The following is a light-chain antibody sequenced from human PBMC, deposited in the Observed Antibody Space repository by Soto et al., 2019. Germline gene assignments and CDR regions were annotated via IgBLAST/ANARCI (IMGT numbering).Light chain of an antibody. CDR1: QSIGIW. CDR3: QQYRDYSWT. CDR2: TAS. Sequence: IQMTQSPSTVSASVGDRVAITCRASQSIGIWLALYQQKPGKAPRFLIYTASTLLGGVPSRFSGSGSGTEFTLTISSLQPDDFATYYCQQYRDYSWTFGQGTKVEIK. J-gene: IGKJ1*01. V-gene: IGKV1-5*03.